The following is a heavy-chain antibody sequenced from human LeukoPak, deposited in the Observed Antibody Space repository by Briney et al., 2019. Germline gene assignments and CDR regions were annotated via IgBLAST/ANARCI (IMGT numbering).Heavy chain of an antibody. CDR3: ARLYDSSGYYHIDY. D-gene: IGHD3-22*01. V-gene: IGHV4-59*08. CDR2: IYYSGST. Sequence: SSETLSLTCTVSGGSISSYYWSWIRQPPGKGLEWIGYIYYSGSTNYNPSLKSRVTISVDTSKNQFSLKLSSVTAADTAVYYCARLYDSSGYYHIDYWGQGTLVTVSS. J-gene: IGHJ4*02. CDR1: GGSISSYY.